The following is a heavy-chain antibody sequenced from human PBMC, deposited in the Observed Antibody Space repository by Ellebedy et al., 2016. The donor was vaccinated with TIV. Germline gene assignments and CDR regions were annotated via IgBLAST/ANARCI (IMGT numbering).Heavy chain of an antibody. Sequence: GESLKISXAASGFTFSSYGMHWVRQAPGKGLEWVAVIPYDESDKYYADSVKGRFTISRDNSKNTLYLQMNSLRAEDTAVYYCAKARAAAYYYYYGMDVWGLGTTVTVSS. CDR2: IPYDESDK. CDR3: AKARAAAYYYYYGMDV. J-gene: IGHJ6*02. D-gene: IGHD2-2*01. CDR1: GFTFSSYG. V-gene: IGHV3-30*18.